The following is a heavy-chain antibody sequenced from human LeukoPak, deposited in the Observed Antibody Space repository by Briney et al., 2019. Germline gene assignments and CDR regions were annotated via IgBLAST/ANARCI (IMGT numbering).Heavy chain of an antibody. Sequence: SETLSLTCTVSGDSMNRGRYFWGGIRQAPGKGLEWIGGIHYSGVTYYNPSLKSRVTTSKDTSKGQFSLKLTSVTAADTAVYYCARLLGHAYWGQGILVAVSS. CDR1: GDSMNRGRYF. D-gene: IGHD2-8*02. CDR2: IHYSGVT. J-gene: IGHJ4*02. V-gene: IGHV4-39*01. CDR3: ARLLGHAY.